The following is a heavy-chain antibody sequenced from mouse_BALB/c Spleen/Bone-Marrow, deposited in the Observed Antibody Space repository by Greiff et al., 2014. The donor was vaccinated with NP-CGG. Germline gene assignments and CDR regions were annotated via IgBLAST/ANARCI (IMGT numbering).Heavy chain of an antibody. CDR1: GFTFSSYG. CDR2: ISSRGTYT. J-gene: IGHJ4*01. V-gene: IGHV5-6*01. CDR3: ARQRDYFAMDY. Sequence: VQLKESGGDLVKPGGSLKLSCAASGFTFSSYGMSWVRQTPDISLEWVATISSRGTYTYYPDSVKGRFTISRDYAKNTLYLQMSGLKSEDTAIYYCARQRDYFAMDYWGLGTSVTVSS.